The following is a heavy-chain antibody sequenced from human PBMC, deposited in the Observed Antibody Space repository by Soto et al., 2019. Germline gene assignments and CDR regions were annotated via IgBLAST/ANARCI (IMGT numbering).Heavy chain of an antibody. V-gene: IGHV4-59*12. Sequence: PSETLSLTCTVPGGSIGTNYWSWIRQPPGKGLEWIGYIYYSGNTNYNPSLKRRVSISVDTSKNQFSLKLTSVTAVDTAVYYCARDKITGLFDYWGKGTRVTAPQ. J-gene: IGHJ4*02. CDR2: IYYSGNT. D-gene: IGHD2-8*02. CDR1: GGSIGTNY. CDR3: ARDKITGLFDY.